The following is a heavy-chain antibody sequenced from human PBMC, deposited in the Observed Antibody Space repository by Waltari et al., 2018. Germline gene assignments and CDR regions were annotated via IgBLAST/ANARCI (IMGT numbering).Heavy chain of an antibody. J-gene: IGHJ4*02. CDR2: IAQDASEN. CDR3: GRCPRRDPLCD. Sequence: EVQLVESGGGLVQPGGSLRLSCAASGFTFSNYWMSWVRQPPGKGVEWVANIAQDASENYYVGSVKGRFTISRDNAKNFLYLQMNSLRAEDTAVYYCGRCPRRDPLCDWGQGTLVSVSS. V-gene: IGHV3-7*04. CDR1: GFTFSNYW.